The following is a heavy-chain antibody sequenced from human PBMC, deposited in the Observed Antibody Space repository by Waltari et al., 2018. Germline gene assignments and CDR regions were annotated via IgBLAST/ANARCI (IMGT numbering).Heavy chain of an antibody. V-gene: IGHV4-61*02. CDR1: GGSIRSGSYS. CDR2: IYTSGST. Sequence: QVQLQESGPGLVKPSQTLSLTCTVSGGSIRSGSYSWSCIRQPAGKGLEWIGRIYTSGSTNYNPSLKSRVTISVDTSKNQFSLKLSSVTAADTAVYYCARGLIAAAEGWGQGTLVTVSS. CDR3: ARGLIAAAEG. J-gene: IGHJ4*02. D-gene: IGHD6-13*01.